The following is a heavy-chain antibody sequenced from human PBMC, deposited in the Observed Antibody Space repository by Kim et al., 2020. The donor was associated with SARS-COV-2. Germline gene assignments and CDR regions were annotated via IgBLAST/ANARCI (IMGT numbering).Heavy chain of an antibody. CDR1: GGSFSGYY. D-gene: IGHD6-19*01. V-gene: IGHV4-34*01. Sequence: SETLSLTCAVYGGSFSGYYWSWIRQPPGKGLEWIGEINHSGSTNYNPSLKSRVTISVDTSKNQFSLKLSSVTAADTAVYYCARGSGIAVAGKNWFDPWGQGTLVTVSS. CDR2: INHSGST. CDR3: ARGSGIAVAGKNWFDP. J-gene: IGHJ5*02.